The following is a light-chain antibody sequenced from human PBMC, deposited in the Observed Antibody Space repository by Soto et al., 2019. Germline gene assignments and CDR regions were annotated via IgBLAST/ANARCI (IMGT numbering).Light chain of an antibody. CDR3: SSYIGSRTLVV. Sequence: QSVLTPPASVSGSPGQSITISCTGTSSDVGGYNYVSWYQQHPGKAPKLMIYEVSKRPSGVSNRFSGSKSGNTASLTISGLLAEDEADYYCSSYIGSRTLVVFGGGTKLTVL. CDR1: SSDVGGYNY. V-gene: IGLV2-14*01. J-gene: IGLJ2*01. CDR2: EVS.